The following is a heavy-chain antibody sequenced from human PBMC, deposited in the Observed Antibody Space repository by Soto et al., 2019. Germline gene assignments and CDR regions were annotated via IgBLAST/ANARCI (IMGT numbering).Heavy chain of an antibody. CDR2: IIPIFGTA. Sequence: QVQLVQSGAEVKKPGSSVKVSCKASGGTFSSYAISWVRQAPGQGLEWMGGIIPIFGTANYAQKFQGRVTITADESTSAAYMELSSLRSEDTAVYYCALRRGDSSGWYYHFDYWGQGTLVTVSS. J-gene: IGHJ4*02. V-gene: IGHV1-69*01. CDR1: GGTFSSYA. D-gene: IGHD6-19*01. CDR3: ALRRGDSSGWYYHFDY.